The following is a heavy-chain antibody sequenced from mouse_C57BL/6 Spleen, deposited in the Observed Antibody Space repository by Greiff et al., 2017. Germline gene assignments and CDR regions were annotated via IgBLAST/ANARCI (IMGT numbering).Heavy chain of an antibody. CDR1: GYTFTSYW. Sequence: QVQLQQPGAELVMPGASVKLSCKASGYTFTSYWMHWVKHRPGQGLEWIGEIDPSDSYTNYNQKFKGKSTLTVDKSSSTAYMQLSSLTSEDSAVYYCARSFLYAMDYWGQGTSVTVSS. CDR3: ARSFLYAMDY. J-gene: IGHJ4*01. CDR2: IDPSDSYT. V-gene: IGHV1-69*01.